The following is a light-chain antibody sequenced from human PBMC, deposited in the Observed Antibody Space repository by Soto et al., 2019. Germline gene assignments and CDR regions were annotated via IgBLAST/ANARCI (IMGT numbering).Light chain of an antibody. CDR2: DAY. CDR3: QHYYSLPPT. J-gene: IGKJ3*01. CDR1: QDISNS. Sequence: DIKMTQSPSSLSASVGDRVTISCQASQDISNSLNWYQQKPGKAPDLLIYDAYNLETGVRSRFNGSGTGIDFTLNISSLQPEDIGPYHCQHYYSLPPTFGPGTNVDI. V-gene: IGKV1-33*01.